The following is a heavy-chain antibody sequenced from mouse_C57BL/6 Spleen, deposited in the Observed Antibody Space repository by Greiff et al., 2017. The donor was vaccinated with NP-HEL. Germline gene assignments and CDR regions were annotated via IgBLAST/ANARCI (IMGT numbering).Heavy chain of an antibody. V-gene: IGHV5-17*01. Sequence: EVLLVESGGGLVKPGGSLKLTCAVSGFSISDYGMYWVRQAPEEGLEWVAYISSGSSTIYYADTVKGRFTISSDNAKNNLFLQMTCVRSEDTAMYYCARRGNYWYLDVWGTRTTVTVSS. CDR3: ARRGNYWYLDV. CDR1: GFSISDYG. J-gene: IGHJ1*03. D-gene: IGHD2-1*01. CDR2: ISSGSSTI.